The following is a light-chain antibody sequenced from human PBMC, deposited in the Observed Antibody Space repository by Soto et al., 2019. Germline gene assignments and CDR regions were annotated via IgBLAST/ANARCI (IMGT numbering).Light chain of an antibody. CDR3: QQYGSPAGT. J-gene: IGKJ1*01. CDR1: QSVSSSY. Sequence: EIVLTQSPGTLSLSPGERATLSCRASQSVSSSYLAWYQQKPGQAPRLLIYGASSRATGIPVRLSGSESGTTFTPTISRQAPEEYAAYYCQQYGSPAGTFGQGTKLEIK. V-gene: IGKV3-20*01. CDR2: GAS.